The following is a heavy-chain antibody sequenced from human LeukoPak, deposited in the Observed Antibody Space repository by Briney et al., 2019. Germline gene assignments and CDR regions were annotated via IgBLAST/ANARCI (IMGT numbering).Heavy chain of an antibody. CDR3: ARQHDSYYYYYIDV. V-gene: IGHV4-38-2*01. CDR1: GHSISNGYY. CDR2: LYHSDSA. Sequence: SETLSLTCAVSGHSISNGYYWVWIRQPPGRGLEWIGSLYHSDSAYYNTSLRSRVSMSVDTSKNQFSLTLSFVTAADTAVYYCARQHDSYYYYYIDVWGSGTTVTVSS. J-gene: IGHJ6*03.